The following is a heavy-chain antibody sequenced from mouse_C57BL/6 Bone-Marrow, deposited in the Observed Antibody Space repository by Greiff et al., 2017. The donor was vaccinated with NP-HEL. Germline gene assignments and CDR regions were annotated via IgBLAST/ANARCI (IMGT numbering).Heavy chain of an antibody. V-gene: IGHV1-15*01. Sequence: VQLVESGAELVRPGASVTLSCKASGYTFTDYEMHWVKQTPVHGLEWIGAIDPETGGTAYNQKFKGKAILTADKSSSTAYMELRSLTSEDSAVYYCTRGDYGSPWYFDVWGTGTTVTVSS. CDR1: GYTFTDYE. D-gene: IGHD1-1*01. CDR3: TRGDYGSPWYFDV. J-gene: IGHJ1*03. CDR2: IDPETGGT.